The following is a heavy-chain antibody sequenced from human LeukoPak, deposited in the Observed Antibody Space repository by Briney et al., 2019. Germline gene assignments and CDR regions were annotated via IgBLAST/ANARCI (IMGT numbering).Heavy chain of an antibody. CDR2: INPNSGGT. CDR1: GYTFTGYY. Sequence: ASVKVSCKASGYTFTGYYMHWVRQAPGQGLEWMGWINPNSGGTNYAQKFQGRVTMTRDTSISTAYMELSRLRSDDTAVYYCARDMVGGTYYGEFDYWGQGTLVTVSS. D-gene: IGHD1-26*01. CDR3: ARDMVGGTYYGEFDY. V-gene: IGHV1-2*02. J-gene: IGHJ4*02.